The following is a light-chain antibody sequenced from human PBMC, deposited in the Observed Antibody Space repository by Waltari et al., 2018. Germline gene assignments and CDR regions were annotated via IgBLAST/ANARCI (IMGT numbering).Light chain of an antibody. CDR1: QSVSNNY. V-gene: IGKV3-20*01. J-gene: IGKJ2*01. CDR2: AAS. CDR3: QQYGSSPLT. Sequence: EIVLTQSPGTLSLSPGERATLSGRASQSVSNNYLAWYQQKPGQAPRLLIYAASTRATGIQAKFRGSGVGTDFTLTISRLDPEDFAIYCCQQYGSSPLTFGQGTKLEIK.